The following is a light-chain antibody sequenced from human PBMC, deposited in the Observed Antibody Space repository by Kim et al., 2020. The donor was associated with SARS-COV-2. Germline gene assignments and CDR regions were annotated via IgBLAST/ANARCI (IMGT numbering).Light chain of an antibody. J-gene: IGKJ4*01. Sequence: SLSPGEGATPSRASSRSVSGSLGWYQQKPGQAPRLLIYGASNRASGIPTRFSGSGSGTDFTLTISSLEPEDVAVYYCQQHSDWTTFGGGTKVDIK. CDR3: QQHSDWTT. CDR2: GAS. CDR1: RSVSGS. V-gene: IGKV3-11*01.